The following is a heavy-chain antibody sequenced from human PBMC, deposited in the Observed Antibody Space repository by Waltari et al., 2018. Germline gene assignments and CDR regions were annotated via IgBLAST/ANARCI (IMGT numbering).Heavy chain of an antibody. CDR3: ARGHSTGWYLSH. D-gene: IGHD6-19*01. J-gene: IGHJ1*01. CDR1: GGSLPSDH. V-gene: IGHV4-59*01. Sequence: QVQLMESGPGLVRPSETLSLTCNVSGGSLPSDHWSWVRQPPGKGLEWVGYIYHSGTTNYNPSLRSRVSISVDTSKTQFSLKLNYVTAADTAVYYCARGHSTGWYLSHWGRGALVTVSS. CDR2: IYHSGTT.